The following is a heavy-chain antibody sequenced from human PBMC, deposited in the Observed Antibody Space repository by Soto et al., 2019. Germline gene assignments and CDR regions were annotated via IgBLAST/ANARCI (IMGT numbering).Heavy chain of an antibody. CDR2: IWYDGSNK. Sequence: GLSLRLPCAASGFTFSSYGMHWVLQAPGKGLEWVAVIWYDGSNKYYADSVKGRFTISRDNSKNTLYLQMNSLRAEDTAVYYCARESSGWPAFDYWGQGTLVTVSS. CDR1: GFTFSSYG. D-gene: IGHD6-19*01. J-gene: IGHJ4*02. V-gene: IGHV3-33*01. CDR3: ARESSGWPAFDY.